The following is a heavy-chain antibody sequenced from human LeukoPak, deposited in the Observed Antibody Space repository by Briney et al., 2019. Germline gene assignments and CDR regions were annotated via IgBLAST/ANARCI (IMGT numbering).Heavy chain of an antibody. D-gene: IGHD2-15*01. CDR2: IIPTFGTA. V-gene: IGHV1-69*01. CDR1: GGTFSSYA. J-gene: IGHJ5*02. CDR3: ARILATGPSWFDP. Sequence: SSVKVSCKASGGTFSSYAISWVRQAPGQGLEWMGGIIPTFGTANYAQKFQGRVTITADESKSTAYMELSSLRSEDTAVYYCARILATGPSWFDPWGQGTLVTVSS.